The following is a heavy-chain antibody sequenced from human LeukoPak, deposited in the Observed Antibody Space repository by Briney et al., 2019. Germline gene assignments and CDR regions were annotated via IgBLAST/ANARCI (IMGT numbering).Heavy chain of an antibody. CDR3: ARWVAASSIDY. J-gene: IGHJ4*02. CDR2: IYYRGST. CDR1: GGSISSYY. V-gene: IGHV4-59*08. Sequence: SETLSLTCTVSGGSISSYYWSWIRQPPGKGREWIGYIYYRGSTDYNASLKSRVTISVDTSKNQFSLKLRSVTAADTAVYYCARWVAASSIDYWGQGTLVTVSS. D-gene: IGHD6-13*01.